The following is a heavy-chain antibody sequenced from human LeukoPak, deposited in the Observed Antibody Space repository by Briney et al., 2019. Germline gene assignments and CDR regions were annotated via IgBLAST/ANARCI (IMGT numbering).Heavy chain of an antibody. CDR2: ITSDANTI. CDR1: GFTFSPYE. CDR3: ARDFFSGGSDSFDI. Sequence: GSLRLSCAASGFTFSPYEMNWVRQAPGKGLEWISYITSDANTIYYADSVKGRFTISRDNAKNSLYLQMNSLRAEDTAVYYCARDFFSGGSDSFDIWGQGTMVTVSS. J-gene: IGHJ3*02. V-gene: IGHV3-48*03. D-gene: IGHD1-26*01.